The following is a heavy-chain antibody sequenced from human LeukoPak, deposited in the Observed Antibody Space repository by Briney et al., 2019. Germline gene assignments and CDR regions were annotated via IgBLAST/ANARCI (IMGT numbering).Heavy chain of an antibody. CDR2: VDHSGGT. CDR3: AKGDRGGWFDFDS. V-gene: IGHV4-4*02. Sequence: SGTLSLTCAVSGGSISGGNWWSWVRQAPGKGLEWIGEVDHSGGTNYNPSLRSRVTISEDKHKCQFSLIMSSVTAADTAVYYCAKGDRGGWFDFDSWDQGTLAIVSS. J-gene: IGHJ4*02. CDR1: GGSISGGNW. D-gene: IGHD2-15*01.